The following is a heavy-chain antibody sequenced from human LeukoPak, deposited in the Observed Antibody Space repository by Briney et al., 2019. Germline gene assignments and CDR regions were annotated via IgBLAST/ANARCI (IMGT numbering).Heavy chain of an antibody. CDR3: ARYSGSYRFFDY. Sequence: PSETLSLTCTVSSGSISSYDYYWTWIRQHPGKGLEWIGYIYHSGTTYDNPSLKSRFTISVDTSENQFSLGLTSVTAADSAMYSCARYSGSYRFFDYWGQGTLVTVSS. CDR2: IYHSGTT. V-gene: IGHV4-31*03. D-gene: IGHD1-26*01. J-gene: IGHJ4*02. CDR1: SGSISSYDYY.